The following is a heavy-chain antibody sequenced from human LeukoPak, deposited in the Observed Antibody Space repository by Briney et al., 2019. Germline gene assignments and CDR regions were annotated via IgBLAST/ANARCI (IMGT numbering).Heavy chain of an antibody. J-gene: IGHJ4*02. CDR3: ARVSLGAAAGTSR. Sequence: PGGSLRLSCAASGFTFSSYNMNWLRQAPGKGLEWVSSISSSSSYIYYTDSVKGRFTISRDNAKNSLYLQMNSLRADDTAIYYCARVSLGAAAGTSRWGQGTLVTVSS. CDR1: GFTFSSYN. CDR2: ISSSSSYI. V-gene: IGHV3-21*01. D-gene: IGHD6-13*01.